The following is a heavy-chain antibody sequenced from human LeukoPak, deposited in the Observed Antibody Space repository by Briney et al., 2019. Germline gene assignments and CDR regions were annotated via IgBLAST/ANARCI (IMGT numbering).Heavy chain of an antibody. D-gene: IGHD6-13*01. J-gene: IGHJ4*02. CDR3: ARFRGSSTWSYYFDF. CDR2: IYYTGST. CDR1: GGSISTYY. V-gene: IGHV4-59*01. Sequence: SETLSLTCTVSGGSISTYYWSWLRQPPGMGLEWTGYIYYTGSTNYNPSLKSRVTISLDTSKNQFSLRLSSVTAADTAVYYCARFRGSSTWSYYFDFWGQGTLVTVSS.